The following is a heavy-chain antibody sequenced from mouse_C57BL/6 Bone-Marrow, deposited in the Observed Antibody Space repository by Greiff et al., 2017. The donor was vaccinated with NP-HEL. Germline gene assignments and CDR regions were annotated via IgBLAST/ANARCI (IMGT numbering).Heavy chain of an antibody. CDR3: ARSRGSHCYRSSPPFDY. D-gene: IGHD1-1*01. Sequence: QVQLQQPGTELVKPGASVKLSCKASGYTFTSYWMHWVKQRPGQGLEWIGNINPSNGGTNYNEKFKSKATLTVDKSSSTAYMQLSSLTSEDSAVYYCARSRGSHCYRSSPPFDYWGQGTSRTVSS. J-gene: IGHJ2*02. CDR2: INPSNGGT. V-gene: IGHV1-53*01. CDR1: GYTFTSYW.